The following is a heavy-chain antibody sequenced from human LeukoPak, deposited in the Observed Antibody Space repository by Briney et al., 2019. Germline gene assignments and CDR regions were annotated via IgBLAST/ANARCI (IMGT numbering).Heavy chain of an antibody. D-gene: IGHD6-6*01. Sequence: EASVKVSCKASGYTFISYQMHWVRQAPGQGLEWMGIINPTGGSTSHAQKFQGRVTMTRDTSTSTVYMELSSLRSEDTAVYYCARRGSSSCFDYWGQGTLVTVSS. CDR2: INPTGGST. CDR3: ARRGSSSCFDY. J-gene: IGHJ4*02. V-gene: IGHV1-46*01. CDR1: GYTFISYQ.